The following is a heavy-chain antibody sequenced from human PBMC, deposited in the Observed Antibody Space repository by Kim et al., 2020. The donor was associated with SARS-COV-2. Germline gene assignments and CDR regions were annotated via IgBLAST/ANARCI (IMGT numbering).Heavy chain of an antibody. V-gene: IGHV4-4*07. CDR2: RNARGTT. D-gene: IGHD5-12*01. CDR3: ASSAKGTGRPTNYDYHMD. CDR1: GGSISTYY. J-gene: IGHJ6*03. Sequence: SETLSLTCVVSGGSISTYYWTWIRQPAGKGLEWIGRRNARGTTSYSPSLKSRVTMSLDSTRNQISLKLTSVTAADTATDYCASSAKGTGRPTNYDYHMD.